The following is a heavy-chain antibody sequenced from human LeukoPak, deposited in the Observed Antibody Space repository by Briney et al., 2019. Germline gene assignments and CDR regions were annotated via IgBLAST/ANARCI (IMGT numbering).Heavy chain of an antibody. J-gene: IGHJ4*02. Sequence: GGSLRLSCAASGFTLSDYDMAWVRQAPGKGLQGVSALGWSSGTTFYADSVKGRFTCSRDSSRNTLYLQMNNLRAEDTAVYYCAKGRREPWNFDHWGQGALVTVSS. CDR1: GFTLSDYD. D-gene: IGHD5-24*01. CDR3: AKGRREPWNFDH. CDR2: LGWSSGTT. V-gene: IGHV3-23*01.